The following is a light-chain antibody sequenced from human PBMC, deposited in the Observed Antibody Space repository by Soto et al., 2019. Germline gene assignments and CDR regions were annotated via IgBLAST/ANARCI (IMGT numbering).Light chain of an antibody. Sequence: QPVLTQSSSASASLGSSVKLTCTLSSGHSSYIIAWHQQQPGKAPRYLMKLEGSGSYNKGSGVPDRFPGSSSGADRYLTISNLQFEDEADYYCETWDSNLRVFGGGTKLTVL. CDR3: ETWDSNLRV. J-gene: IGLJ3*02. CDR2: LEGSGSY. V-gene: IGLV4-60*02. CDR1: SGHSSYI.